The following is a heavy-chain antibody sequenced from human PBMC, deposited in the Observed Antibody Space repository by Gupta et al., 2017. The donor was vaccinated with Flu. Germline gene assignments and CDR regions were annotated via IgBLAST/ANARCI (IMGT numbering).Heavy chain of an antibody. D-gene: IGHD6-13*01. CDR2: ISWDGGST. J-gene: IGHJ4*02. CDR3: AKDISGYIAAAGIMGIDY. Sequence: EVQLVESGGVVVQPGGSLRLSCAASGFTFDDYAMHWVRQAPGKGLEWVSLISWDGGSTYYADSVKGRFTISRDNSKNSLYLQMNSLRAEDTALYYCAKDISGYIAAAGIMGIDYWGQGTLVTVSS. V-gene: IGHV3-43D*04. CDR1: GFTFDDYA.